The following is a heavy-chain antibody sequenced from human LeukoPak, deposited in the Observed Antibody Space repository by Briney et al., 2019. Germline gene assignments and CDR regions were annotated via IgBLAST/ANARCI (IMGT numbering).Heavy chain of an antibody. CDR2: ISTSGSTI. Sequence: GGSLRLSCAASGFTFSSYEMNWVRQASGKGLEWVSCISTSGSTIYYADSVKGRFTISRDNARNSLFLQMNSLRAEDTAVYYCARDGPGYSFDYWGQGTLVTVSS. J-gene: IGHJ4*02. V-gene: IGHV3-48*03. CDR3: ARDGPGYSFDY. CDR1: GFTFSSYE. D-gene: IGHD5-18*01.